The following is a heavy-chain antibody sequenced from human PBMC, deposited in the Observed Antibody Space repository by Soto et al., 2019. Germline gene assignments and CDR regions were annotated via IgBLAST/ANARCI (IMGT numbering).Heavy chain of an antibody. J-gene: IGHJ4*02. V-gene: IGHV3-23*01. CDR3: AKDGFRSSGWYLSEGYFDY. CDR2: ISGSGGST. CDR1: GFTFSSYA. Sequence: EVQLLESGGGLVQPGGSLRLSCAASGFTFSSYAMSWVRQAPGKGLEWVSAISGSGGSTYYADSVKGRFTISRDNSKNTLYLQMNSLRAEDTAVYYCAKDGFRSSGWYLSEGYFDYWGQGTLVTVSS. D-gene: IGHD6-19*01.